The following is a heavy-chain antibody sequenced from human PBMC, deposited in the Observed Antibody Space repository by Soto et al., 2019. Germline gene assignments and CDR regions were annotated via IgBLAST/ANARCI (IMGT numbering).Heavy chain of an antibody. CDR3: ARGPYSSRWSLAPWFDP. CDR1: GGSFSGYY. V-gene: IGHV4-34*01. D-gene: IGHD6-13*01. Sequence: SETLSLTCAVYGGSFSGYYWSWIRQPPGKGLEWIGEINHSGSTNYNPSLKSRVTISVDTSKNQFSLKLSSVTAADTAVYYCARGPYSSRWSLAPWFDPWGQGTLVTVSS. J-gene: IGHJ5*02. CDR2: INHSGST.